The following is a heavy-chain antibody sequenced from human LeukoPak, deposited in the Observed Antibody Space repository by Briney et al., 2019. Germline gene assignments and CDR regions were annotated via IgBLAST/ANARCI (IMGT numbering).Heavy chain of an antibody. Sequence: PGGSLRLSCAASGFIVDTNNMTWVRQAPGKGLEWVSLLLIDGRTYYADSVKGRFIISRDNSKNSLYLQMSNLRVEDTATYYCARERGGFWSGYYPFWGQGTLVTVSS. J-gene: IGHJ4*02. CDR2: LLIDGRT. CDR1: GFIVDTNN. D-gene: IGHD3-3*01. V-gene: IGHV3-53*01. CDR3: ARERGGFWSGYYPF.